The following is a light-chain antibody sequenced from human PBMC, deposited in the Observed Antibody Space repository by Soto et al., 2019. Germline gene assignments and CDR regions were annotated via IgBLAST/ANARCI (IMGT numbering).Light chain of an antibody. V-gene: IGLV2-23*02. CDR3: CSHAGSGTVV. CDR2: EVS. Sequence: QSVLTQPASVSGSPGQSITISCSGTSSNIGGYNLVSWYQQHPGKVPKLMISEVSKRPSGVSGRFSGSKSGNTASLTISGLQPEDEADYYCCSHAGSGTVVFGGGTKLTVL. CDR1: SSNIGGYNL. J-gene: IGLJ3*02.